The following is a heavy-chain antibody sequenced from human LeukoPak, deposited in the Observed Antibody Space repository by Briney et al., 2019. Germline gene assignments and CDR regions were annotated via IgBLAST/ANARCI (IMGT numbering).Heavy chain of an antibody. D-gene: IGHD1-26*01. Sequence: ASVKVSFKVSGYTLNELSTHWVRQAPGKGLEWMGGFDPEDGETIYAQKFQGRVTMTEDTSTDTAYMELSSLRSADPPAYYCATCIGRGIGSYYEGEYFDYWGQGTLVTVSS. J-gene: IGHJ4*02. CDR2: FDPEDGET. V-gene: IGHV1-24*01. CDR3: ATCIGRGIGSYYEGEYFDY. CDR1: GYTLNELS.